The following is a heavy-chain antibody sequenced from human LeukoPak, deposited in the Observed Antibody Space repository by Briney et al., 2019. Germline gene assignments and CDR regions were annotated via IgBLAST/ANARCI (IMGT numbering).Heavy chain of an antibody. J-gene: IGHJ4*02. V-gene: IGHV4-4*07. CDR3: ASYYGSGRDY. CDR1: GGSISPNF. Sequence: SETLSLTCTVSGGSISPNFWSWIRQPAGKGLEWIGRIYTSGSTNYNPSLKSRVTMSVDTSKNQFSLKLSSVTAADTVVYYCASYYGSGRDYWGQGTLVTVSS. CDR2: IYTSGST. D-gene: IGHD3-10*01.